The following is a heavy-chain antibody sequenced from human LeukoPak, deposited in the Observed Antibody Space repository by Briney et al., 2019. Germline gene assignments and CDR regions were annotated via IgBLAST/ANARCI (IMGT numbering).Heavy chain of an antibody. J-gene: IGHJ3*02. Sequence: ASVKVSCKAPGYTFTSYDINWVRQATGQGLEWMGWMNPNSGNTGYAQKFQGRVTMTRNTSISTAYMELSSLRSEDTAVYYCARVGTTHDAFDIWGQGTMVTVSS. CDR3: ARVGTTHDAFDI. D-gene: IGHD1-7*01. CDR2: MNPNSGNT. V-gene: IGHV1-8*01. CDR1: GYTFTSYD.